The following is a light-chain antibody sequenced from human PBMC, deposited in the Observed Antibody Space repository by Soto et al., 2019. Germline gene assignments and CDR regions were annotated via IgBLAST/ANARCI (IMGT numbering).Light chain of an antibody. J-gene: IGKJ1*01. CDR3: QQSYSTPQT. Sequence: EIHMSQSPASVSASIGDRVTITCRASHSISSYLNWYQQKPGKAPELLIYAASSLQSGVPSRFSGSGSGTDFTLTISSLQPEDFATYYCQQSYSTPQTFGQGTKVDI. V-gene: IGKV1-39*01. CDR2: AAS. CDR1: HSISSY.